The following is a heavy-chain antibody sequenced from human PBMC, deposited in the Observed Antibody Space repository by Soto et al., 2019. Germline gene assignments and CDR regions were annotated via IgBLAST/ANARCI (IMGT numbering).Heavy chain of an antibody. CDR2: TYYRSKWYN. Sequence: SQTLSLTRAISGDSVSSNSAAWNWIRQSPSRGLEWLGRTYYRSKWYNDYAVSVKSRITINPDTSKNQFSLQLNSVTPEDTAVYYCARELISGSYASAGWFDPWGQGTLVTVYS. CDR3: ARELISGSYASAGWFDP. J-gene: IGHJ5*02. V-gene: IGHV6-1*01. CDR1: GDSVSSNSAA. D-gene: IGHD1-26*01.